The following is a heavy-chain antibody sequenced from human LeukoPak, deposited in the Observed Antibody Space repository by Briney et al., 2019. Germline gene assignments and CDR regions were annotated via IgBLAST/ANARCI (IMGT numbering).Heavy chain of an antibody. CDR3: ARMRLVGATTRFDY. CDR2: INHSGST. V-gene: IGHV4-34*01. Sequence: SETLSLTCAVYGGSFSGYYWSWIRQPPGKGLEWIGEINHSGSTNYNPSLKSRVTISVDTSKNQFSLKLSSVTAADTAVYYCARMRLVGATTRFDYWGQGTLVTVSS. J-gene: IGHJ4*02. D-gene: IGHD1-26*01. CDR1: GGSFSGYY.